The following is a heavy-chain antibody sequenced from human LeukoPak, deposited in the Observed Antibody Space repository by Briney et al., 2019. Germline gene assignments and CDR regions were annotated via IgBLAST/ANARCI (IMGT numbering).Heavy chain of an antibody. Sequence: GGSLRLSCAASGFTFISYGMSWVRQAPGKGLEWVSAISASGGNTYYADSVKGRFTISRDNSKNTLYLQMNSLRAEDTAVYYCAKAPGYYYYYYYMDVWGKGTTVTVSS. CDR1: GFTFISYG. CDR3: AKAPGYYYYYYYMDV. CDR2: ISASGGNT. V-gene: IGHV3-23*01. J-gene: IGHJ6*03.